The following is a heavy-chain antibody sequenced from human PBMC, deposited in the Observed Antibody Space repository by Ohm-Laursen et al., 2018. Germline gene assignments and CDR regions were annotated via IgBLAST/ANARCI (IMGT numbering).Heavy chain of an antibody. D-gene: IGHD3-9*01. J-gene: IGHJ2*01. CDR1: GYPFTGYY. V-gene: IGHV1-2*02. CDR2: INPNNGAT. CDR3: ARGLVYWYFDL. Sequence: GASVKVSCKASGYPFTGYYMHWVRQAPGQGLEWMGWINPNNGATNYAQKFQGRVTMTRNTSISTAYMELSSLRSEDTAVYYCARGLVYWYFDLWGRGTLVTVSP.